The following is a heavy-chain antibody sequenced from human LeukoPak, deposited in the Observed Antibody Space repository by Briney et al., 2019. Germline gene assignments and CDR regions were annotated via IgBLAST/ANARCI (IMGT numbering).Heavy chain of an antibody. J-gene: IGHJ4*02. Sequence: PSVALSLTCTVSGVSISSYYWSWIRQPPGKGLEWIGYINYSGSTNYNSSLKRRVTISVDTSKNQFSLKLSSVTAADTAVYYCARLHSTIFGVVNPIGYFDYWGQGTLVTVSS. V-gene: IGHV4-59*01. CDR3: ARLHSTIFGVVNPIGYFDY. D-gene: IGHD3-3*01. CDR1: GVSISSYY. CDR2: INYSGST.